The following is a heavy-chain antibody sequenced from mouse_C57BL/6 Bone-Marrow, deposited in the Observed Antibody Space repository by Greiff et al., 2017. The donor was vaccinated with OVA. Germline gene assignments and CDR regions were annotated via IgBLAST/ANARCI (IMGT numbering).Heavy chain of an antibody. CDR2: IWSGGST. CDR3: ARNRDYGAAYYFDY. Sequence: VQLQESGPGLVQPSQRLSITCTVSGFSLTSYGVHWVRQSPGKGLEWLGVIWSGGSTDYNAAFISRLSISKDNSKSQVFFKMNSLQADDTAIYYCARNRDYGAAYYFDYWGQGTTLTVSS. D-gene: IGHD2-4*01. CDR1: GFSLTSYG. J-gene: IGHJ2*01. V-gene: IGHV2-2*01.